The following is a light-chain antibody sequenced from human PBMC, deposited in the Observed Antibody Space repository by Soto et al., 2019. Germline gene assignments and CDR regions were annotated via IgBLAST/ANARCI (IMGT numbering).Light chain of an antibody. CDR1: QTISSW. CDR2: KAP. J-gene: IGKJ1*01. Sequence: DIQMTQSPSTLSGSVGDRVTITCRASQTISSWLAWYQQKPGKAPKLLIYKAPSLESGVPSRSSGSGSGTEFTLTISSLQPDDFATYYCQQYNSYWTFGQGTKVDI. CDR3: QQYNSYWT. V-gene: IGKV1-5*03.